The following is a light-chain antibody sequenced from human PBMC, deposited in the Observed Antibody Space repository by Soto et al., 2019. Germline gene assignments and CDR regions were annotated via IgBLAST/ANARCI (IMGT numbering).Light chain of an antibody. J-gene: IGKJ1*01. CDR1: QSVSTN. CDR2: GAS. V-gene: IGKV3-15*01. CDR3: QQYNNWPPWT. Sequence: IVMTQSPATLSVSPGERATLSCRASQSVSTNLAWYQHKPGQAPRLLIHGASTRATGIPAKVSGNGSGTEFTLTIINLQSEDFAVYYCQQYNNWPPWTFGQGSKVEIK.